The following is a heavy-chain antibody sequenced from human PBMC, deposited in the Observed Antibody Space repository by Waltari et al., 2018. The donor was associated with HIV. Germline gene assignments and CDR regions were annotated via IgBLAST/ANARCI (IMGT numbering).Heavy chain of an antibody. J-gene: IGHJ4*02. CDR2: ISGSSHFI. D-gene: IGHD1-26*01. CDR3: ARGLGSHFDY. Sequence: EVQLVESGGGLVKPGETLRLSCAPAGFTFSTYNLNWLRQAPGKGLEWVSSISGSSHFIYYADLVKGRFTISRDNAKNSLYLQMSSLRAEDTAVYYCARGLGSHFDYWGQGTLVTVSS. V-gene: IGHV3-21*02. CDR1: GFTFSTYN.